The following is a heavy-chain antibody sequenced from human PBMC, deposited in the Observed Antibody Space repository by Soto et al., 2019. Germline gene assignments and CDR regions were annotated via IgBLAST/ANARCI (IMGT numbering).Heavy chain of an antibody. CDR2: INAGNGNT. CDR3: ARDPLGYCSGGSCYVY. CDR1: GYTFTSYA. J-gene: IGHJ4*02. D-gene: IGHD2-15*01. Sequence: ASVKVSCKASGYTFTSYAMHWVRQAPGQRLEWMGWINAGNGNTKYSQKFQGRVTITRDTSASTAYMELSSLRSEDTAVYYCARDPLGYCSGGSCYVYWGQGTLVTVSS. V-gene: IGHV1-3*01.